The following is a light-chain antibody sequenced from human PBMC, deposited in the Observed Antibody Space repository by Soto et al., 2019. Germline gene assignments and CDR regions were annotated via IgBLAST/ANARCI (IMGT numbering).Light chain of an antibody. J-gene: IGKJ1*01. V-gene: IGKV1-39*01. CDR1: QSIDNY. Sequence: DIQMTQSPSSLSASIVDRVTITCRAGQSIDNYLNWYQQKPGKAPNLLIYATSSLQSGVPSRFSGSGSGTEFTLTISSLQREDFAIYYCQQSYSSTWTFGQGTKVDIK. CDR2: ATS. CDR3: QQSYSSTWT.